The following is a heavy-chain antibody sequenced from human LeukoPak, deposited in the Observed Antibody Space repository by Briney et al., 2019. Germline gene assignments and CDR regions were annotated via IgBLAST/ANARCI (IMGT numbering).Heavy chain of an antibody. CDR2: ISFDGSIK. J-gene: IGHJ5*02. CDR1: GFTFSSYT. D-gene: IGHD4-17*01. CDR3: ARDRSYDDSADWFDP. Sequence: GRSLRFSCTASGFTFSSYTMHWVRQAPGKGLEWVAVISFDGSIKYYADSVKGRFTISRDNSKNTLYLHMNSLSAEDTAMYFCARDRSYDDSADWFDPWGQGTLVTVSS. V-gene: IGHV3-30-3*01.